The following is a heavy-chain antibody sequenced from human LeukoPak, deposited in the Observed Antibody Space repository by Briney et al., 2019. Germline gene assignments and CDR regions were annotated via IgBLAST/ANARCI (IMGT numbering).Heavy chain of an antibody. D-gene: IGHD3-22*01. CDR3: ARGTFGGYYDSSGYYDAFDI. V-gene: IGHV1-18*01. J-gene: IGHJ3*02. CDR2: ISAYNGNT. CDR1: GYTFTSYG. Sequence: ASVKVSCKASGYTFTSYGISWVRQAPGQGLEWMGWISAYNGNTNYAQKLQGRVTMTRDTSTSTVYMELSSLRSEDTAVYYCARGTFGGYYDSSGYYDAFDIWGQGTMVTVSS.